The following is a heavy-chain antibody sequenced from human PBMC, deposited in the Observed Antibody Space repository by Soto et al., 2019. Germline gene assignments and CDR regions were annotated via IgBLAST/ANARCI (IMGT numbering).Heavy chain of an antibody. CDR3: ARDKSGAKYIVVVPAATRNYYYGMDV. Sequence: ASENVSCKSSGGTLCSYPSSWVRQAPGPGSECMGWIIPIFGTANYAQKFQGRVTITAEKSTSTAYMELSSLRSEDTAVYYCARDKSGAKYIVVVPAATRNYYYGMDVWGQGTTVTVSS. V-gene: IGHV1-69*06. D-gene: IGHD2-2*01. CDR1: GGTLCSYP. CDR2: IIPIFGTA. J-gene: IGHJ6*02.